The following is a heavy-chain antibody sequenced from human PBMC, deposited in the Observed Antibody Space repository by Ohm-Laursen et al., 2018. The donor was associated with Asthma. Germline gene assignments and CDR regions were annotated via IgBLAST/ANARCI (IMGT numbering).Heavy chain of an antibody. CDR1: GFTFRNFG. V-gene: IGHV3-7*02. D-gene: IGHD6-13*01. Sequence: SLRLSCAATGFTFRNFGMHWVRQAPGKGLEWVANIYPDGGEKYYVDSVDGRFTISRDNAKNSLYLQMNGLRAEDTAVYYCARGRIAAAGTGYWGQGTLVTVSS. J-gene: IGHJ4*02. CDR2: IYPDGGEK. CDR3: ARGRIAAAGTGY.